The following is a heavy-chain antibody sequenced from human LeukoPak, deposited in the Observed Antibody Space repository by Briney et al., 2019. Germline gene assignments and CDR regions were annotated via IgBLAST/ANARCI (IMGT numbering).Heavy chain of an antibody. CDR2: IKEDGSEK. CDR3: ARGSSRFDP. V-gene: IGHV3-7*04. Sequence: GGSLTLSCAASGFTFSSHWMTWVRQAPGKGLEFVANIKEDGSEKNFVDSVKGRFTISGDNAKNSLYLQMNSLRVEDTAVYYCARGSSRFDPWGQGTLVTVSS. D-gene: IGHD6-13*01. CDR1: GFTFSSHW. J-gene: IGHJ5*02.